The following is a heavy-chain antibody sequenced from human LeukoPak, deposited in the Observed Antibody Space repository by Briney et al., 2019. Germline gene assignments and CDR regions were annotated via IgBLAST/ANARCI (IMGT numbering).Heavy chain of an antibody. CDR3: ARQGSGWYFDL. CDR2: IYHSGST. Sequence: SETLSLTCAVSGYSISSGYYWGWIRQPPGKGLEWIGGIYHSGSTYYNPSLKSRVTISVDTSKNQFSLKQSSVTAADTAVYYCARQGSGWYFDLWGRGTLVTVSS. V-gene: IGHV4-38-2*01. J-gene: IGHJ2*01. CDR1: GYSISSGYY.